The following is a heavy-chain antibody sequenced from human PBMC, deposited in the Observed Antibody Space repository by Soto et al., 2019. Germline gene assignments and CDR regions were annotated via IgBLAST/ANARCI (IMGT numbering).Heavy chain of an antibody. V-gene: IGHV3-33*01. J-gene: IGHJ4*02. Sequence: GGSLRLSCAASGFPFGSYGMHWVLQAPGKGLEWVAVIWYDGSNKYYADSVKGRFTISRDDADNSLYLQMNSLRVEDTAVYYCARDRLARGIPVAGRIDYWGQGALVTVSS. CDR1: GFPFGSYG. D-gene: IGHD6-19*01. CDR3: ARDRLARGIPVAGRIDY. CDR2: IWYDGSNK.